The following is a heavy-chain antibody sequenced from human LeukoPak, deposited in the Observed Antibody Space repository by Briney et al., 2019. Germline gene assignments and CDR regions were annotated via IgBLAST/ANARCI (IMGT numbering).Heavy chain of an antibody. Sequence: ASVKVSCKASGGTFSSYAISWVRQAPGQGLEWMGRIIPIFGTANYAQKFQGRVTITTDESTSTAYMELSSLRSEDTAVYYCARDIPSLITFGGVGTWGQGTLVTVSS. CDR1: GGTFSSYA. V-gene: IGHV1-69*05. CDR3: ARDIPSLITFGGVGT. D-gene: IGHD3-16*01. CDR2: IIPIFGTA. J-gene: IGHJ5*02.